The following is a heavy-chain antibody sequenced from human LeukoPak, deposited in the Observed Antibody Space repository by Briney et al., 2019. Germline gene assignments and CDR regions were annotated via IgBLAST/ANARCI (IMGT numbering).Heavy chain of an antibody. Sequence: GASVKVSCKASGYTFTGHYMYWVRQAPGQGLEWMGWINPNSGGTNYAQKFQGRVTMTRDTSISTAYMELSRLRSDDTAVYYCARLGAYCGGDCYADYWGQGTLVTVSS. CDR2: INPNSGGT. D-gene: IGHD2-21*01. CDR3: ARLGAYCGGDCYADY. CDR1: GYTFTGHY. V-gene: IGHV1-2*02. J-gene: IGHJ4*02.